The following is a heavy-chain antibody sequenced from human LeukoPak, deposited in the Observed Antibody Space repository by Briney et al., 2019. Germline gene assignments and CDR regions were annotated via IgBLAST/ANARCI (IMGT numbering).Heavy chain of an antibody. CDR2: IHPGDSDT. Sequence: GESLRISCQGSGYTFTAYWIGWVRQMPGKGLEWVGIIHPGDSDTRYSPSFQGQVTISADKSISTAYLQWSSLKASDSAMYYCATLAYCGGDCYSGSFDYWGQGTLVTVSS. CDR3: ATLAYCGGDCYSGSFDY. CDR1: GYTFTAYW. J-gene: IGHJ4*02. V-gene: IGHV5-51*01. D-gene: IGHD2-21*02.